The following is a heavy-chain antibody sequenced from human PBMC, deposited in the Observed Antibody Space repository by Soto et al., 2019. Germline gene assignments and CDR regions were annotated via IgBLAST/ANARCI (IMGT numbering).Heavy chain of an antibody. CDR3: ARVGANYGALGQDY. V-gene: IGHV3-48*01. CDR2: ISSSSSTI. Sequence: EVQLVESGGGLVQPGGSLRLSCAASGFTFSSYSMNWVRQAPGKGLEWVSYISSSSSTIYYADSVKGRFTISRDNAKNSLYLQMNSLRAEDTAVYYCARVGANYGALGQDYWGQGTLVTVSS. J-gene: IGHJ4*02. CDR1: GFTFSSYS. D-gene: IGHD4-17*01.